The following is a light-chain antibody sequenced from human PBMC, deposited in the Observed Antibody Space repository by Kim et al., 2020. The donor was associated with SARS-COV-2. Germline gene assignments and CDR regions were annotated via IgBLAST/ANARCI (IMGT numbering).Light chain of an antibody. Sequence: SYELTQPPSVSVSPGQTASITCSGDKLGDKYACWYQQKPGQSPVVVIHQDSKRPSVIPERFSGSNSGNTATLTISGTQAMDEADYYCQAWDSSTVVFGGGTQLTVL. V-gene: IGLV3-1*01. CDR3: QAWDSSTVV. J-gene: IGLJ2*01. CDR1: KLGDKY. CDR2: QDS.